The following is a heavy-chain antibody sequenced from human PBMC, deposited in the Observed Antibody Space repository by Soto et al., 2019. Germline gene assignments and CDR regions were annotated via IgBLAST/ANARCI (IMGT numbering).Heavy chain of an antibody. J-gene: IGHJ4*01. Sequence: PGGSLRLSXATSGFIFSTYGMNWVRQAPGKGLEWVSSINGRSNYKSNANSVRGRFTISRENAKNPLSLQMSSLRAEDTAVYYCAREDGLAGETSAFDYWGHGTLVTVS. CDR1: GFIFSTYG. V-gene: IGHV3-21*01. D-gene: IGHD3-16*01. CDR2: INGRSNYK. CDR3: AREDGLAGETSAFDY.